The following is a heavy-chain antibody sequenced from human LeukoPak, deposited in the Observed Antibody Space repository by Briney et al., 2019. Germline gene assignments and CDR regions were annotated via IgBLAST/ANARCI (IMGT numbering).Heavy chain of an antibody. CDR2: IYSGGST. CDR1: GFTVSSNY. CDR3: ARSVALYYFDY. Sequence: GGSLRLSCAASGFTVSSNYMSWVRQAPGKGLEWVSVIYSGGSTYYADSVKGRFTISRDNSKNTLYLQMNSLRAEDTAASYCARSVALYYFDYWGEGTLVTVSS. J-gene: IGHJ4*02. V-gene: IGHV3-66*02.